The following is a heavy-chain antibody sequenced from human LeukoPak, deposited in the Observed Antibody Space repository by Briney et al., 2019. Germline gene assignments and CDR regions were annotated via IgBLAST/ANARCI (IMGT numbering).Heavy chain of an antibody. CDR2: ISTSGHTT. CDR3: ARAGGGYWFDP. J-gene: IGHJ5*02. V-gene: IGHV3-48*03. D-gene: IGHD2-15*01. CDR1: GFTFSSYE. Sequence: PGGSLRLSCAVSGFTFSSYEMNWVRQAPGKGLEWVSYISTSGHTTYYTDSVKGRFTISRDNAKNSLFLQMNSPRAEDTAVYYCARAGGGYWFDPWGQGTLVTVSS.